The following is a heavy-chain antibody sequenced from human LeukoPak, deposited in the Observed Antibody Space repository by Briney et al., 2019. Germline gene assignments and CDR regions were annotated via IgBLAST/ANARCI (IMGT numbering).Heavy chain of an antibody. CDR3: AKRYGGNGFDY. Sequence: GGSLRLSCAASGFTFNNYAMSWVRQAPGKGLEWVSAISGSGASTYYADSVKGRFTISRDNSKNTLYLQMNSLRAEDTAVYYCAKRYGGNGFDYWGQGTLVTVSS. V-gene: IGHV3-23*01. CDR1: GFTFNNYA. D-gene: IGHD4-23*01. CDR2: ISGSGAST. J-gene: IGHJ4*02.